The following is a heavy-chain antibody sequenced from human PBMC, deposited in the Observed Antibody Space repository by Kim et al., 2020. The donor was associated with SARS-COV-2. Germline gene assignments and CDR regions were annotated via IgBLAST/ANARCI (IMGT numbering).Heavy chain of an antibody. CDR3: ARGPNYSPFDY. V-gene: IGHV3-48*03. J-gene: IGHJ4*02. D-gene: IGHD4-4*01. CDR2: IIGSGTTI. Sequence: GGSLRLSCAASGFTFSSYEMNWVRQAPGKGLAWVSYIIGSGTTIYYADSVRGRFTISRENDKNTLYLQMNSLRAEDTAVNYCARGPNYSPFDYWGQGTLVTVSS. CDR1: GFTFSSYE.